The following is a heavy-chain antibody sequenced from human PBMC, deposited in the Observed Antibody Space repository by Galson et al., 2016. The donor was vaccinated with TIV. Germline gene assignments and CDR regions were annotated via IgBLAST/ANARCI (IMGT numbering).Heavy chain of an antibody. D-gene: IGHD3-22*01. CDR3: ARHKIPASHYYDSSGYYYVWVDP. V-gene: IGHV4-39*01. Sequence: ETLSLTCTVSGGSISSTSFYWGWIRQPPGKGLEWIGSIYYSGRTYYNPSLKSRVTISVDTAKKQFSLKLSSVTAADTAVHYCARHKIPASHYYDSSGYYYVWVDPWGQGTLVTVSS. CDR1: GGSISSTSFY. J-gene: IGHJ5*02. CDR2: IYYSGRT.